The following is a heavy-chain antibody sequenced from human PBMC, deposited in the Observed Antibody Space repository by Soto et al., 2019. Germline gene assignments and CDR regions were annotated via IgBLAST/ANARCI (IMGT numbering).Heavy chain of an antibody. Sequence: SETLSLTCTVSGGSTTTYYWSWIRQPPGKGLEWIGYIFFSGSAKYNSSLESRVTISVDTSKNQFSLEMSSLTDADTAVYYCARGTRLHFVGAYYFDHWGQGALVTV. CDR1: GGSTTTYY. CDR3: ARGTRLHFVGAYYFDH. D-gene: IGHD3-3*02. CDR2: IFFSGSA. V-gene: IGHV4-59*12. J-gene: IGHJ4*02.